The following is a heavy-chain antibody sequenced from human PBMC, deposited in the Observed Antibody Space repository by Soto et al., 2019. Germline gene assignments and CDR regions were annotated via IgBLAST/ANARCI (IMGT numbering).Heavy chain of an antibody. CDR1: GLTFSDHY. J-gene: IGHJ6*02. V-gene: IGHV3-11*01. CDR2: ISSSAGTI. Sequence: QVQLVESGGGLVKPGGSLRLSCAASGLTFSDHYMTWIRQAPGKGLEWISYISSSAGTIYYADSVKGRFTISRDNANNSLYLQMTNLRAEDTAVYYCARAPYFGSGTYYYYALDVWGQGTKVTVSS. D-gene: IGHD3-10*01. CDR3: ARAPYFGSGTYYYYALDV.